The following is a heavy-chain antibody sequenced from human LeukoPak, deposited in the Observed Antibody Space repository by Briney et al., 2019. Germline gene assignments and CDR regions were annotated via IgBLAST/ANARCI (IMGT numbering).Heavy chain of an antibody. D-gene: IGHD3-10*01. Sequence: GGSLRLSCAASIVTLSSYSMNCVRQAPGKGLDWVSVISGGGSTYYADSVKGRFTISRDNSKNTLYLQMNSLSAEDTAVYYCAKKHADATGSRDYWGQGTLVTVSS. CDR3: AKKHADATGSRDY. CDR1: IVTLSSYS. V-gene: IGHV3-23*01. J-gene: IGHJ4*02. CDR2: ISGGGST.